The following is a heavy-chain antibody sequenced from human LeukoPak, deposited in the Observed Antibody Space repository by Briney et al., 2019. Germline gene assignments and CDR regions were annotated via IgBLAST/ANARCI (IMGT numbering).Heavy chain of an antibody. V-gene: IGHV3-23*01. CDR3: AKDTAMVQYYFDY. D-gene: IGHD5-18*01. CDR1: GFTFSSNA. CDR2: ISGSGGST. J-gene: IGHJ4*02. Sequence: GGSLRLSCAASGFTFSSNAMSWVRQAPGKGLEWVSAISGSGGSTYYADSVKGRFTISRDNSKNTLYLQMNSLRAEDTAVYYCAKDTAMVQYYFDYWGQGTLVTVSS.